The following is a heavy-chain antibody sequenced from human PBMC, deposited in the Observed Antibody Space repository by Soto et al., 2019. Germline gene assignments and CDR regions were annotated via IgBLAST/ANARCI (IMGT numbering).Heavy chain of an antibody. CDR3: ARGKVNYYDSSGYYPFDY. D-gene: IGHD3-22*01. J-gene: IGHJ4*02. CDR1: GGSISSGGYY. Sequence: TLSLTCTVSGGSISSGGYYWSWIRQHPGKGLEWIGYIYYSGSTYYNPSLKSRVTISVDTSKNQFSLKLSSVTAADTAVYYCARGKVNYYDSSGYYPFDYWGQGTLVTVSS. V-gene: IGHV4-31*03. CDR2: IYYSGST.